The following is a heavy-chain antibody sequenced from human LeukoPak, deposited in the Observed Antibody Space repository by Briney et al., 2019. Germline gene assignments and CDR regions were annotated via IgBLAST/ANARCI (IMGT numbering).Heavy chain of an antibody. Sequence: SETLSLTCAVYGGSFSGYYWSWIRQPPGKGLEWIGEINHSGSTNYNPSLKSRVTISVDTSKNQFSLKLSSVTAADTAVYYCASLDCSSTSCYPNDYWGQGTLVTVSS. CDR1: GGSFSGYY. D-gene: IGHD2-2*01. J-gene: IGHJ4*02. CDR3: ASLDCSSTSCYPNDY. CDR2: INHSGST. V-gene: IGHV4-34*01.